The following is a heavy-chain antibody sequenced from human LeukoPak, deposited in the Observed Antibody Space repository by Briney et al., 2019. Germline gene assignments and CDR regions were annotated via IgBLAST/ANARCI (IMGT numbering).Heavy chain of an antibody. J-gene: IGHJ4*02. CDR2: IYTSGSI. CDR1: GGSISSGSYY. V-gene: IGHV4-61*02. D-gene: IGHD3-22*01. Sequence: PSQTLSLTCTVSGGSISSGSYYWNWIRQPAGKGLEWIGRIYTSGSINYNPSLKSRVTMSLDTSKNQFSLKLSSVTAADTAVYYCARDNYDRSGYYYEFLTWGQGTLVTVSS. CDR3: ARDNYDRSGYYYEFLT.